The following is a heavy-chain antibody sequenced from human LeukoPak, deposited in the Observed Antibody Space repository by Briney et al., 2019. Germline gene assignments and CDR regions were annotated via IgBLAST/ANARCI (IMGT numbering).Heavy chain of an antibody. J-gene: IGHJ4*02. V-gene: IGHV1-2*06. D-gene: IGHD3-22*01. CDR3: ATVGYLGYYFDY. CDR1: GYTFTGYY. CDR2: INPNSGGT. Sequence: ASVKVSCNASGYTFTGYYMHWVRQAPGQGLEWMGRINPNSGGTNYAQKFQGRVTMTRDTSISPSYMELSRLRSYDTAVYYCATVGYLGYYFDYWGQGTLVTVSS.